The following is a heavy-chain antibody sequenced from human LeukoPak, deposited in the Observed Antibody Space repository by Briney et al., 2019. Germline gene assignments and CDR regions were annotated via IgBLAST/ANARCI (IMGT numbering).Heavy chain of an antibody. J-gene: IGHJ6*02. CDR3: VKDQTPDGGDV. D-gene: IGHD4-23*01. CDR2: IQWKSGVT. V-gene: IGHV3-9*01. Sequence: GGSLRLSCVVSGHIVEDNAMHWVRQVPGKGLEWVSGIQWKSGVTGYADSVKGRFTISRDNAKKSLYLEMNNLRSEDTAFYYCVKDQTPDGGDVWGQGTTVTVSS. CDR1: GHIVEDNA.